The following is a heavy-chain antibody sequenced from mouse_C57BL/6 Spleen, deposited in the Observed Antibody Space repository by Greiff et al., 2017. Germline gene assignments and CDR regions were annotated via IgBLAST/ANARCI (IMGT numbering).Heavy chain of an antibody. V-gene: IGHV1-69*01. CDR2: IDPSDSYT. D-gene: IGHD1-1*01. CDR3: ARSYGTTVYYAMDY. CDR1: GYTFTSYW. J-gene: IGHJ4*01. Sequence: VQLQQPGAELVMPGASVKLSCKASGYTFTSYWMHWVKQRPGQGLEWIGEIDPSDSYTNYNQKFKGKSTLTVDKSSSTAYMQLSSLTSEDSAVYYCARSYGTTVYYAMDYWGQGTSVTVSS.